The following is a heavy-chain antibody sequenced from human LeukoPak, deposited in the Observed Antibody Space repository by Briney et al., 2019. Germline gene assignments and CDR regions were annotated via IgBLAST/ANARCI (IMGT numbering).Heavy chain of an antibody. V-gene: IGHV1-2*02. CDR3: ARDRSPVLLWFGEFLDY. D-gene: IGHD3-10*01. CDR1: GYTFTGYY. J-gene: IGHJ4*02. Sequence: GASVKVSCKASGYTFTGYYMHWVRQAPGQGLEWRGWINPNSGGTNYAQKFQGRVTMTRDTSISTAYMELSRLRSDDTAVYYCARDRSPVLLWFGEFLDYWGQGTLVTVSS. CDR2: INPNSGGT.